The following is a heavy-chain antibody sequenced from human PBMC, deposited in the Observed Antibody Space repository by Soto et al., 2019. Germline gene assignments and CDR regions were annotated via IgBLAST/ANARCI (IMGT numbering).Heavy chain of an antibody. CDR3: ARVRYDVSSGYLVGGMDA. CDR2: IYHTDTL. J-gene: IGHJ6*02. D-gene: IGHD3-3*01. V-gene: IGHV4-4*02. Sequence: LWLCCVGSGCSRSSEYGRGWVHKRAGKGLEWIGVIYHTDTLISNPVSPRRLTISRDLSTNQFSLNLESVTVADTALYYCARVRYDVSSGYLVGGMDAWGQGTPVTVSS. CDR1: GCSRSSEYG.